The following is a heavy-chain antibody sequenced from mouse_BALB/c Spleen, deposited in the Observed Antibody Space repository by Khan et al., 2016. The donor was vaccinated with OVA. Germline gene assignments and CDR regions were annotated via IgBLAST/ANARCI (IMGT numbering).Heavy chain of an antibody. CDR1: GYTFTSYY. V-gene: IGHV1S81*02. CDR3: TRSGDGALAY. J-gene: IGHJ3*01. Sequence: QVQLQQSGAELVKPGASVRLSCKASGYTFTSYYLYWVKQRPGQGLEWIGDINPSNGGTNFNEKFKTKATLTVAKSSSTAYMQLSSLTSEDAAVYYWTRSGDGALAYWGQGTLVTVAA. D-gene: IGHD1-1*02. CDR2: INPSNGGT.